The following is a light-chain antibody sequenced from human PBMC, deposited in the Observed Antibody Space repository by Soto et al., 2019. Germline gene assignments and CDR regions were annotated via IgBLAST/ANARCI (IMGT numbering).Light chain of an antibody. Sequence: DIVLTQSPATLSLSPGERATLSCRASQSVSSYLAWYQQKPGQAPRLLIYDASNRATGIPARFSGSGSGTDFTLTISSLEPEDVAVYYCQHRSNWPLTFGGGTKVEIK. V-gene: IGKV3-11*01. CDR2: DAS. J-gene: IGKJ4*01. CDR3: QHRSNWPLT. CDR1: QSVSSY.